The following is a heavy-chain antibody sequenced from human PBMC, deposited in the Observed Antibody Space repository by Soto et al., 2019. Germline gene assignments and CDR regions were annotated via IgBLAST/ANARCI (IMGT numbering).Heavy chain of an antibody. J-gene: IGHJ5*02. V-gene: IGHV1-3*01. CDR2: INPDNGNT. D-gene: IGHD2-2*01. CDR1: GYTFTRYT. Sequence: GASVKVSCKASGYTFTRYTMNWVRQAPGQRLEWIGWINPDNGNTKSSQKFQDRVIITRDTSASTAYMDLSRLRSEDTAVYYCARGIATGQLDPWGQGTLVTVSS. CDR3: ARGIATGQLDP.